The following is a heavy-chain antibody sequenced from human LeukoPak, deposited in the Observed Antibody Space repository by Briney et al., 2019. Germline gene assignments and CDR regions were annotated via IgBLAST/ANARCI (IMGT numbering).Heavy chain of an antibody. CDR2: IYYSGST. J-gene: IGHJ4*02. V-gene: IGHV4-39*07. Sequence: SETLSLTCTVSGGSISSSSYYWGWIRQPPGKRLEWIGSIYYSGSTNYNPSLKSRVTISVDTSKNQFSLKLSSVTAADTAVYYCARVFTTVGPFDYWGQGTLVTVSS. CDR1: GGSISSSSYY. D-gene: IGHD4-23*01. CDR3: ARVFTTVGPFDY.